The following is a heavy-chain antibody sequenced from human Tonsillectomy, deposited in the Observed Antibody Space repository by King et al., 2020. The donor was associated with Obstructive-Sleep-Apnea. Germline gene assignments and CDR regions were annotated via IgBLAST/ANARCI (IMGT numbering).Heavy chain of an antibody. V-gene: IGHV3-21*01. D-gene: IGHD3-3*01. CDR1: GFTFSSYS. CDR2: ISSSSSYI. J-gene: IGHJ6*02. CDR3: ARDYDFWIGRGYYYYYYGMDV. Sequence: VQLVESGGGLVKPGGSLRLSCAASGFTFSSYSMNWVRQAPGKGLEWVSSISSSSSYIYYADSVKGRFTISRDNAKNSLYLQMNSLRAEDTAGYYCARDYDFWIGRGYYYYYYGMDVWGQGTTVTVSS.